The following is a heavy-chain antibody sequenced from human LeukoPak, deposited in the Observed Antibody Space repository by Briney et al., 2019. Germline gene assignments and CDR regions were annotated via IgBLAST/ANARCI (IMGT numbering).Heavy chain of an antibody. J-gene: IGHJ5*02. V-gene: IGHV4-34*01. CDR1: GVSFSGYY. D-gene: IGHD5-24*01. CDR2: INHSGST. Sequence: SETLSLTCAVYGVSFSGYYWSWIRQPPGKGLEWIWEINHSGSTKYNPALKSRVTISVDTSKNQSSLKLSSVTAADAAVYYCARQLGDGYNSVDPWGRGTLVTVSS. CDR3: ARQLGDGYNSVDP.